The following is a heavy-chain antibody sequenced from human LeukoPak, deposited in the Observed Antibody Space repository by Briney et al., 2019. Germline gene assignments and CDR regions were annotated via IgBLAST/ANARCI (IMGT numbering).Heavy chain of an antibody. Sequence: ASVKVSFKASGYTFTGYYMHWVRQAPGQGLERMGWINPNSGGTNYAQKFQGRVTMTRDTSISTAYMELSRLRSDDTAVYYCARDGVPGSYGYFWFDPWGQGTLVTVSS. D-gene: IGHD5-18*01. J-gene: IGHJ5*02. V-gene: IGHV1-2*02. CDR2: INPNSGGT. CDR1: GYTFTGYY. CDR3: ARDGVPGSYGYFWFDP.